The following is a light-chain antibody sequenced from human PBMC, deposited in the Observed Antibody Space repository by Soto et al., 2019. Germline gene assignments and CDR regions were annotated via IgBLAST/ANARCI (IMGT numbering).Light chain of an antibody. J-gene: IGKJ1*01. CDR2: GIS. CDR3: QQYVTSSPRT. Sequence: EIVLTQSPGTLSLSPGERATLSCRASHTISSSYLAWYQQKPGQAPRLLMYGISRRATGIPDRLSGSGSGTGFTLTITRLEPEDFAVYYCQQYVTSSPRTFGQGTKVDIK. CDR1: HTISSSY. V-gene: IGKV3-20*01.